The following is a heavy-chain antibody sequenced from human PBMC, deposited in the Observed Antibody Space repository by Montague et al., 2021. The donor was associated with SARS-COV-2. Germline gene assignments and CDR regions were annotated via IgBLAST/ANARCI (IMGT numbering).Heavy chain of an antibody. CDR2: LLHGKKWYL. CDR3: ARAPYSSGFYGMDV. Sequence: CAISGDSVVELRRRSEEHTPELQKPPKRVCRLLHGKKWYLDYAVAVKGRITINADTSRNQFSLQLNSVTPEDTAVYYCARAPYSSGFYGMDVWGQGTTVTVSS. CDR1: GDSVVELRRR. D-gene: IGHD3-22*01. J-gene: IGHJ6*02. V-gene: IGHV6-1*01.